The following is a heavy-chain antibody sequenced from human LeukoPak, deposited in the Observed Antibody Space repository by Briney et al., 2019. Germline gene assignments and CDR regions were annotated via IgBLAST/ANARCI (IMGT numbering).Heavy chain of an antibody. Sequence: GGSLRLSCAASGFTFRSHDMSWVRQAPGKGLEWVSGISASGGSTFYADSEKGGFTISRDNSKNTLYLQMNGLRVEDTAVYYCVREGPRGLAFDIWGQGTMVTVSS. CDR1: GFTFRSHD. CDR2: ISASGGST. J-gene: IGHJ3*02. CDR3: VREGPRGLAFDI. V-gene: IGHV3-23*01. D-gene: IGHD3/OR15-3a*01.